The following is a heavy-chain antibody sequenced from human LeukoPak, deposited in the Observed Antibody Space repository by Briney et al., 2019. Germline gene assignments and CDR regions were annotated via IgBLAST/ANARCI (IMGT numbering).Heavy chain of an antibody. D-gene: IGHD2-15*01. CDR2: IYWNSGSI. Sequence: GRSLRLSSAASGFTFYDYTMHRHPHAPGKGLEGGSGIYWNSGSIGYADTVKGRFTISRDNAKNSLYLQMNSLRAEDTALYYCAKAPESTHCSGGSCPRGYFDYWGQGTLVTASS. CDR1: GFTFYDYT. V-gene: IGHV3-9*01. J-gene: IGHJ4*02. CDR3: AKAPESTHCSGGSCPRGYFDY.